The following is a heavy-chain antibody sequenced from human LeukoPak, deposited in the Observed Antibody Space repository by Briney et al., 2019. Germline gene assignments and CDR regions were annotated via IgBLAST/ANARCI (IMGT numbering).Heavy chain of an antibody. J-gene: IGHJ4*02. CDR2: ISAYNGNT. CDR1: GYTFTSYG. CDR3: ARERVTAMVPYYFDY. Sequence: ASVKVSRKASGYTFTSYGISWVRQAPGQGLEWMGWISAYNGNTNYAQKLQGRVTMTTDTSTSTAYMELRSLRSDDTAVYYCARERVTAMVPYYFDYWGQGTLVTVSS. D-gene: IGHD5-18*01. V-gene: IGHV1-18*01.